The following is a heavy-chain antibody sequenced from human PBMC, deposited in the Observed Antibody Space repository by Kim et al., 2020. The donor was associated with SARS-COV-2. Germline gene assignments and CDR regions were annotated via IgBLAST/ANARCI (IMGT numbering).Heavy chain of an antibody. CDR1: GFTFSSYA. D-gene: IGHD6-13*01. Sequence: GGSLRLSCAASGFTFSSYAMTWVRQAPGKGLEWVSAISGGGGSTYYADSVKGRFTISRDNSKSTLYLQMYSLRAEDTALYYCAKAEDSGRLATSGTDYWGQGTLVTVSS. CDR2: ISGGGGST. J-gene: IGHJ4*02. CDR3: AKAEDSGRLATSGTDY. V-gene: IGHV3-23*01.